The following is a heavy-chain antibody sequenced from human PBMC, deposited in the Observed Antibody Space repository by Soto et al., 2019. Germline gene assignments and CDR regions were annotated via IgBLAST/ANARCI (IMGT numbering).Heavy chain of an antibody. V-gene: IGHV3-30*18. D-gene: IGHD6-13*01. Sequence: QVQLVESGGGVVQPGRSLRLSCAASGFTFSSYGMHWVRQAPGKGLEWVAVISYDGSNKYYADSVKGRFTISRDNSKNSLYLQMNSLRAEEPAVYYCAKDIGSSGWYWAAPLDYWGQGTLVTVSS. CDR2: ISYDGSNK. CDR1: GFTFSSYG. CDR3: AKDIGSSGWYWAAPLDY. J-gene: IGHJ4*02.